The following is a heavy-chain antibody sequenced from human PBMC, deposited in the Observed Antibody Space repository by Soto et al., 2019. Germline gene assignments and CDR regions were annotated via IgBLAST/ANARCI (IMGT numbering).Heavy chain of an antibody. D-gene: IGHD6-13*01. V-gene: IGHV4-59*01. Sequence: SETLSLTCTVSGGSISSYYWSWIRQPPGKGLEWIGYIYYSGSTNYNPSLKSRVTISVDTSKNQFSLKLSSVTAADTAAYYCARVKAAAVSCWFDPWGQGTLVTVSS. J-gene: IGHJ5*02. CDR2: IYYSGST. CDR3: ARVKAAAVSCWFDP. CDR1: GGSISSYY.